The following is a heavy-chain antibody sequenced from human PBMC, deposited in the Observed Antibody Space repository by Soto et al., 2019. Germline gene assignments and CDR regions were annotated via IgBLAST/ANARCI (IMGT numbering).Heavy chain of an antibody. Sequence: EVQLVESGGGLVQPGGSLRLSCAASGFTFSSYWMSWVRQAPGKGLEWVANIKQDGSEKYYVDYVKGRFTISRDNAKNSLYLQMNSLRAEDTAVYYCARADYGDYHYFDYWGQGTLVTVSS. CDR1: GFTFSSYW. CDR3: ARADYGDYHYFDY. CDR2: IKQDGSEK. D-gene: IGHD4-17*01. V-gene: IGHV3-7*05. J-gene: IGHJ4*02.